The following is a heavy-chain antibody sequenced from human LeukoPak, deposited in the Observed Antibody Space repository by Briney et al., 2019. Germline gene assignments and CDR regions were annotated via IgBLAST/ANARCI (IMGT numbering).Heavy chain of an antibody. J-gene: IGHJ6*03. Sequence: SVKVSRKASGGTFSSYAISWVRQAPGQGLEWMGGIIPIFGTANYAQKFQGRVTITTDESTSTAYMELSSLRSEDTAVYYCARGPRDIVVVPAAITLDYYYMDVWGKGTTVTVSS. CDR1: GGTFSSYA. D-gene: IGHD2-2*02. CDR3: ARGPRDIVVVPAAITLDYYYMDV. V-gene: IGHV1-69*05. CDR2: IIPIFGTA.